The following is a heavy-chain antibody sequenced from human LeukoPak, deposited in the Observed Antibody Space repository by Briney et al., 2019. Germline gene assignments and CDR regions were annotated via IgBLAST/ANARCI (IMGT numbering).Heavy chain of an antibody. J-gene: IGHJ6*02. CDR3: ARARAVAGTLYYYYGMDV. Sequence: SETLSLTCTVSGSISGYYWSWIRQPPGKGLEWIGYIYTSGSTNYNPSLESRVTISVDTSKNQFSLKLSSVTAADTAVYYCARARAVAGTLYYYYGMDVWGQGTTVTVSS. V-gene: IGHV4-4*09. CDR2: IYTSGST. CDR1: GSISGYY. D-gene: IGHD6-19*01.